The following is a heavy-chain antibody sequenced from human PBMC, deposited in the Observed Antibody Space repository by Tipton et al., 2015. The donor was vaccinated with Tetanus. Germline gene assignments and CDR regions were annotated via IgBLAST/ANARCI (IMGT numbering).Heavy chain of an antibody. Sequence: TLSLTCTVSGGSINSPDYSWGWIRQPPGKGLEWIGYIYQSGSTSYNPSLAPRVTITADKSKNHFCLNLRSMTAADTAVYYCARDRGQQFVSDWFDPWGQGTLVTVSS. D-gene: IGHD6-6*01. CDR1: GGSINSPDYS. CDR2: IYQSGST. CDR3: ARDRGQQFVSDWFDP. V-gene: IGHV4-30-2*01. J-gene: IGHJ5*02.